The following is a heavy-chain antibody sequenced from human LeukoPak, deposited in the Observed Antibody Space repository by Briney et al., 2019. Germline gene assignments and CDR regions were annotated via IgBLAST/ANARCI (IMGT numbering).Heavy chain of an antibody. J-gene: IGHJ4*02. CDR1: GYTFTSHD. CDR3: ARGQGTTTLNDY. V-gene: IGHV1-8*02. D-gene: IGHD4-17*01. CDR2: MNPNSGNT. Sequence: ASVKVSCKASGYTFTSHDINWVRQATGQGLEWMGWMNPNSGNTGYAQKFQGRVTMTRNTSISTAYMELSSLRSEDTAVYYCARGQGTTTLNDYWGQGTLVTVSS.